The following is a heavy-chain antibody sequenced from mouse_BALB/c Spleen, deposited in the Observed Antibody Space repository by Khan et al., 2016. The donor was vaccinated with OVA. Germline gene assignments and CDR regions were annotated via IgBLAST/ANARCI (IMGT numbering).Heavy chain of an antibody. Sequence: QIQLVQSGPELKKPGETVRISCKASGYTFTTAGIQWVQKMPGKGLKWIGWINTHSGVPKYAEDFKGRFAFSLEISVHTAYLQITNLKNEYTTTYFCARGGAAYYRNDGGAMEYWGQGTSVTGSS. V-gene: IGHV9-4*02. CDR1: GYTFTTAG. CDR2: INTHSGVP. CDR3: ARGGAAYYRNDGGAMEY. D-gene: IGHD2-14*01. J-gene: IGHJ4*01.